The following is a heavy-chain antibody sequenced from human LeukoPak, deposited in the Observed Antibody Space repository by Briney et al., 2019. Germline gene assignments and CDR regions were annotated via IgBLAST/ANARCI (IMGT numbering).Heavy chain of an antibody. CDR2: IYGGGST. CDR1: GFTVSSNY. CDR3: ARSRAGSGSYFGAFDI. D-gene: IGHD3-10*01. Sequence: GGSLRLSCAASGFTVSSNYMNWVRQAPGKGLEWVSVIYGGGSTNYADSVKGRFTISRDNSKNTLYLQMNSLRAEDTAVYYCARSRAGSGSYFGAFDIWGQGTMVTVSS. J-gene: IGHJ3*02. V-gene: IGHV3-53*01.